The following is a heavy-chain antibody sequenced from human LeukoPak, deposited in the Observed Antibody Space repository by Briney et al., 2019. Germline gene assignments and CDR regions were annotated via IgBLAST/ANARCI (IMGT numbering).Heavy chain of an antibody. CDR2: ISHSGRT. CDR1: GDSINSNTFY. D-gene: IGHD2-2*02. V-gene: IGHV4-39*07. J-gene: IGHJ6*03. CDR3: ARVYRYYYMDV. Sequence: SETLSLTCTVSGDSINSNTFYWGWIRQPPGKGLEWIGSISHSGRTYYNPSLKSRVTMSIDTSKNQFSLKLSSVTAADTAVYYCARVYRYYYMDVWGKGTTVTISS.